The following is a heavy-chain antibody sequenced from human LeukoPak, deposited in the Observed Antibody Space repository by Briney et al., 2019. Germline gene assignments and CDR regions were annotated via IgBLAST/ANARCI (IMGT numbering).Heavy chain of an antibody. Sequence: PSQTLSLTCAVSGGSISSGGYSWSWTRQPPGKGLEWIGYIYHSGSTYYNPSLKSRVTISVDRSKNQFSLKLSSVTAADTAVYYCARAIGAAARGWFDPWGQGTLVTVSS. J-gene: IGHJ5*02. CDR1: GGSISSGGYS. CDR3: ARAIGAAARGWFDP. CDR2: IYHSGST. V-gene: IGHV4-30-2*01. D-gene: IGHD6-13*01.